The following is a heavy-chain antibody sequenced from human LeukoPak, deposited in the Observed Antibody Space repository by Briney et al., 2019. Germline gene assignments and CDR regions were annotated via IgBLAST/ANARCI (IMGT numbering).Heavy chain of an antibody. CDR2: IYPNSGGT. J-gene: IGHJ4*02. V-gene: IGHV1-2*02. CDR3: VRVVGYGDYPFDY. Sequence: ASVKVSCKASGYTFSGHYMHWVRQAPGQGLEWMGWIYPNSGGTNYAQKFQGRVTMTRDTSISTAYMELRRLKLDDTAVYYCVRVVGYGDYPFDYWGQGTLVTVSS. CDR1: GYTFSGHY. D-gene: IGHD4-17*01.